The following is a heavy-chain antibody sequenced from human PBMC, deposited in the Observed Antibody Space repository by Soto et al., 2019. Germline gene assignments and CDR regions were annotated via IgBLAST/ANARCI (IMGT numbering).Heavy chain of an antibody. CDR3: ARTPDI. CDR2: IYHSGST. J-gene: IGHJ3*02. V-gene: IGHV4-30-2*01. CDR1: GGSISSGGYS. Sequence: QLQLQESGSGLVKPSQTLSLTCAVSGGSISSGGYSWSWIRQPPGKGLEWIGYIYHSGSTYYNPSPXSXXPLSVDRSKNQFSLKLSSVTAADTAVYYCARTPDIWGQGTMVTVSS.